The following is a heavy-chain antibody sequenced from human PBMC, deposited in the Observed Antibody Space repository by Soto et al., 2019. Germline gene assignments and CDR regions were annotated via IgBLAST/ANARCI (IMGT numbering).Heavy chain of an antibody. J-gene: IGHJ4*02. V-gene: IGHV1-18*04. CDR3: ARDASIAHGSYLDY. CDR1: GSTMTGYR. Sequence: ALLKVSCKCSGSTMTGYRVSWVIKELGQGLEWMGWISAYNGNTNYAQKLQGRVTMTTDTSTSTAYMELRSLRSDDTAVYYCARDASIAHGSYLDYWVQGTLVTVSS. CDR2: ISAYNGNT. D-gene: IGHD1-26*01.